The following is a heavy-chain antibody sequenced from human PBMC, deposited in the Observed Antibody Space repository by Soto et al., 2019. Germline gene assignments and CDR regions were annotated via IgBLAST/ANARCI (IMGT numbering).Heavy chain of an antibody. CDR1: GYTFTSYG. V-gene: IGHV1-18*01. D-gene: IGHD6-6*01. Sequence: QVHLVQSGAEVKKPEASVKVSCKASGYTFTSYGITWVRQAPGQGLEWMGWISAHNGNTDYAQKLQGRVIVTRDTSTGTAYMELRSLRSDDTAVYYCARGRDGDYWGQGALVTVSS. CDR3: ARGRDGDY. CDR2: ISAHNGNT. J-gene: IGHJ4*02.